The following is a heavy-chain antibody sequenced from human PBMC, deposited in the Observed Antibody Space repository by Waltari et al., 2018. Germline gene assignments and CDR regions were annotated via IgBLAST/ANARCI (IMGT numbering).Heavy chain of an antibody. CDR2: IYWDDDK. Sequence: QVTLKESGPALVKPTQTLTLTCTFSGFSLTSSGMGVGWIRQPSRKTLEWLALIYWDDDKRYSTFLKSRLTSSKDTSKNQVVLTMTNMDPVDTGTYYCARGRWSGYYFDYWGQGVLVTVSS. CDR3: ARGRWSGYYFDY. D-gene: IGHD3-3*01. J-gene: IGHJ4*02. V-gene: IGHV2-5*02. CDR1: GFSLTSSGMG.